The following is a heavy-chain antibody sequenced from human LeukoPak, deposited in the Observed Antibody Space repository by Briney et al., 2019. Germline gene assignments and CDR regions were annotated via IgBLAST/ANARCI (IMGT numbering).Heavy chain of an antibody. CDR2: ISSSSNTI. Sequence: TGGSLRLSCAASGFTFNYFSVNWVRQAPGKGLEWVSYISSSSNTIYYADSVKGRFTISRDNARNSPYLQMNSLRDEDTAVYYCARDRDHSNNWYIFLDYWGQGTLVTVSS. CDR1: GFTFNYFS. D-gene: IGHD6-13*01. CDR3: ARDRDHSNNWYIFLDY. J-gene: IGHJ4*02. V-gene: IGHV3-48*02.